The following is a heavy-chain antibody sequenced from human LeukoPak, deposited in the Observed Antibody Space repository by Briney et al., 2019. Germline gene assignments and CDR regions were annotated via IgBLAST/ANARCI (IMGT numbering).Heavy chain of an antibody. D-gene: IGHD6-13*01. CDR3: ANRGQQLYDY. CDR2: INVYNGKT. Sequence: ASVRVSCKVSDHTFSSDGFTWVRQAPGKGLEWMGWINVYNGKTDYAHKFQGRVTMTTDTPTNTAYMDLRSLRSDDTAMYYCANRGQQLYDYWGQGTLVTVSS. J-gene: IGHJ4*02. CDR1: DHTFSSDG. V-gene: IGHV1-18*01.